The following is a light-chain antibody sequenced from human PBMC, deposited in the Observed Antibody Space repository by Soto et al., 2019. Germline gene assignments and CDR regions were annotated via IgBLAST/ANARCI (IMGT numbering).Light chain of an antibody. CDR1: QGIGSF. CDR2: SAS. J-gene: IGKJ1*01. CDR3: QHYNSYSEA. V-gene: IGKV1-9*01. Sequence: DIQLTQSPSSLSASVGDRVTVTCRASQGIGSFIAWYQQKPGEGPRLLIYSASTLQSGVPSRFSGSGSGTEFTLPISSLQPDDFATYYCQHYNSYSEAFGQGTKV.